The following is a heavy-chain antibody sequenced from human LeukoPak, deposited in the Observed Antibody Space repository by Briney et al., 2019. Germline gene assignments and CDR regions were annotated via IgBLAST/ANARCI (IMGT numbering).Heavy chain of an antibody. D-gene: IGHD6-13*01. J-gene: IGHJ4*02. CDR1: GGSISSYY. V-gene: IGHV4-4*07. CDR2: IYTSGST. Sequence: SETLSLTCTVSGGSISSYYWSWIRQPAGKGLEWIGRIYTSGSTNYNPSLKSRVTMSVDTSKNQFSLKLSSVTAADTAVYYCARERAAAGREELDYWGQGTLVTVSS. CDR3: ARERAAAGREELDY.